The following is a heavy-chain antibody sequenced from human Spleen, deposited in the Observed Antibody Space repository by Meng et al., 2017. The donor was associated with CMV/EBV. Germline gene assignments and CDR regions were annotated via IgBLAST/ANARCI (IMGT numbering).Heavy chain of an antibody. D-gene: IGHD1-26*01. CDR3: ARDSSYSGTYFVLGNWYFDL. V-gene: IGHV4-61*01. Sequence: SETLSLTCTVSGGSVSSSSYYWNWIRQPPGKGLEWIGYISYSGSTYYNPSLESRITRSVDTSKNRFSLKLSSVTAADTAVYYCARDSSYSGTYFVLGNWYFDLWGRGTLVTVSS. CDR2: ISYSGST. CDR1: GGSVSSSSYY. J-gene: IGHJ2*01.